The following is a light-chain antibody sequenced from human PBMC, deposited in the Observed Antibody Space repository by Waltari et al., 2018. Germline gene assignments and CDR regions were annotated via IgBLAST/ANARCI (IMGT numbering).Light chain of an antibody. Sequence: ELVLTQSPATLSLSPGERAPLSCRASQRISSYLAWYQQKPGQAPKLLIYDASNRATGIPARFSGSGSWTDFTLTITSLEPEDFAVYYCQQRSSLPSTFGQGTRLDIK. CDR3: QQRSSLPST. CDR2: DAS. V-gene: IGKV3-11*01. J-gene: IGKJ5*01. CDR1: QRISSY.